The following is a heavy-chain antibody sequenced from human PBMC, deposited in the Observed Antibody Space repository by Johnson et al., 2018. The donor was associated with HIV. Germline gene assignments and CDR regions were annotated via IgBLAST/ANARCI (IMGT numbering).Heavy chain of an antibody. CDR3: VKDRGRPGTPAAFDI. V-gene: IGHV3-11*04. Sequence: QVQLVESGGGLVKPGGSLRLSCAASGFTFSDYYMSWIRQAPGKGLEWVSYISNSGETVFYADSVKGRFTVSRDNTKNSLFLQIDTLRAEDTAVYYCVKDRGRPGTPAAFDIWGQGTMLTVSS. D-gene: IGHD3-16*01. CDR1: GFTFSDYY. CDR2: ISNSGETV. J-gene: IGHJ3*02.